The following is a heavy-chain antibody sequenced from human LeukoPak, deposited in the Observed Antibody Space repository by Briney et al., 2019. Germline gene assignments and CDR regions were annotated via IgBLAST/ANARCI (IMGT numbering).Heavy chain of an antibody. D-gene: IGHD3-16*01. V-gene: IGHV4-39*07. J-gene: IGHJ6*02. Sequence: SETLSLTCTVSGGSISSSSYYWGWIRQPPGKGLEWIGSIYYSGSTYYNPSLKSRVTISVDTSKNQFSLKLSSVTAADTAVYYCARRPLYYGRGGYYYGMDVWGQGTTVTVSS. CDR2: IYYSGST. CDR3: ARRPLYYGRGGYYYGMDV. CDR1: GGSISSSSYY.